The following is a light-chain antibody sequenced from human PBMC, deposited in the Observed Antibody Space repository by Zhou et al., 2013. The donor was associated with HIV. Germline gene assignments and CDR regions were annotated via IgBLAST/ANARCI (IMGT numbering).Light chain of an antibody. CDR1: ESVSTN. Sequence: DIVMTQSPATLSVSPGERATLSCRASESVSTNLAWYQQKPGQAPRLLMYGASTRATGIPARFSGSGLGTEFTLTIGSVQSEDFAVYYCQQYDNWPPRYTFGQGTKLEMK. CDR3: QQYDNWPPRYT. CDR2: GAS. J-gene: IGKJ2*01. V-gene: IGKV3-15*01.